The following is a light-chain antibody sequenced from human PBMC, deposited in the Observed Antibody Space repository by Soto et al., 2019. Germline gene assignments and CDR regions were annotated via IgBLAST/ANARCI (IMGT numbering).Light chain of an antibody. V-gene: IGLV2-8*01. CDR3: SSFAGSFYWV. CDR2: EFS. CDR1: SSDVGGYNY. Sequence: QSVLTQPPSASGSPGQSVTISCTGTSSDVGGYNYVSWYQQHPGKAPKLMIYEFSKRPSGVPDRFSGSKSGNTASLTVSGLQAEDEADYYCSSFAGSFYWVFGGGTQLTVL. J-gene: IGLJ2*01.